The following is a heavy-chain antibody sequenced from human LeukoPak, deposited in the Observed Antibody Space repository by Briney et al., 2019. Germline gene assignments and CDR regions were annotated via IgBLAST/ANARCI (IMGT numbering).Heavy chain of an antibody. CDR2: ISYDGSNK. Sequence: GGSLRLSCAASGFTFSSYAMHWVRQAPGEGLEWVAVISYDGSNKYYADSVKGRFTISRDNSKNTLYLQMNSLRAEDTAVYYCARDGSRNKRDDAFDIWGQGTMVTVSS. CDR3: ARDGSRNKRDDAFDI. V-gene: IGHV3-30-3*01. CDR1: GFTFSSYA. D-gene: IGHD1-26*01. J-gene: IGHJ3*02.